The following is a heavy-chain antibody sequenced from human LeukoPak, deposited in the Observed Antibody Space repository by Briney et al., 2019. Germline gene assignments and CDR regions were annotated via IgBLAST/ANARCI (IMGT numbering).Heavy chain of an antibody. CDR1: GFIFSYYS. J-gene: IGHJ3*02. V-gene: IGHV3-21*01. D-gene: IGHD3-10*01. CDR3: ARSEFEAFDM. CDR2: INSNSNYM. Sequence: PGGSLRLSCAASGFIFSYYSMNWVRQAPGKGLEWVSSINSNSNYMSYADSVEGRFTISRDNAKNSLYLQTTSLRAEDTAVYYCARSEFEAFDMWGQGTMVTVSS.